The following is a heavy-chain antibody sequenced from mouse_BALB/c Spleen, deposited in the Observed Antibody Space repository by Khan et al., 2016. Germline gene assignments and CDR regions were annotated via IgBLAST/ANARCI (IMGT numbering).Heavy chain of an antibody. CDR1: GYSITSGYS. D-gene: IGHD1-1*01. CDR3: ARLRDWYFDV. V-gene: IGHV3-1*02. J-gene: IGHJ1*01. Sequence: EVQLQESGPDLVKPSQSLSLTCTVTGYSITSGYSCHWIRQFPGNKLEWMGYIHYSGSTNYNPSLKSRISITRDTSKNQFVLQLNSETTEDTATYYCARLRDWYFDVWGAGTTVTVSS. CDR2: IHYSGST.